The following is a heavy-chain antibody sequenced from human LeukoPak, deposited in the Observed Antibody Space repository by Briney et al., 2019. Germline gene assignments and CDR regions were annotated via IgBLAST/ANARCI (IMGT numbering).Heavy chain of an antibody. J-gene: IGHJ6*03. CDR1: GITLSNYG. D-gene: IGHD3-3*01. V-gene: IGHV3-33*08. CDR2: IWYDGSNK. CDR3: ARDLVLRFLEWSDYMDV. Sequence: PGGSLRLSCAVSGITLSNYGMHWVRQAPGKGLEWVAVIWYDGSNKYYADSVKGRFTISRDNSKNTLYLQMNSLRAEDTAVYYCARDLVLRFLEWSDYMDVWGKGTTVTVSS.